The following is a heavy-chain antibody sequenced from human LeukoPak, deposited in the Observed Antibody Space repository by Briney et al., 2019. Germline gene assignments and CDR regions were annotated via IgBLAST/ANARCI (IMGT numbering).Heavy chain of an antibody. CDR1: GYTFTGYY. Sequence: GASVKVSCKASGYTFTGYYMHWVRQAPGQGLEWMGWINPNSGGTNYAQKFQGWVTMTRDTSISTAYMELSRLRSDDTAVYYCARVPVTGTLKSFDYWGQGTLVTVSS. CDR2: INPNSGGT. D-gene: IGHD1-14*01. J-gene: IGHJ4*02. V-gene: IGHV1-2*04. CDR3: ARVPVTGTLKSFDY.